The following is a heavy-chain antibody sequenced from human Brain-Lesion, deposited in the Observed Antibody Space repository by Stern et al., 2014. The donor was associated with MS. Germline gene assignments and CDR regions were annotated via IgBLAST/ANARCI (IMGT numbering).Heavy chain of an antibody. CDR2: INPNTGGT. V-gene: IGHV1-2*02. CDR1: GYIFTGYY. Sequence: DQLVESGAEVKKPGASVKVSCKTSGYIFTGYYIHWVRQAPGQGLEWMAWINPNTGGTKYAQKFQGRVTMSRDTSISTAYVKLSSLTSDDTAVYYCARDQRGITIFGVVTDYYYLGMDVWGQGTTVTVSS. D-gene: IGHD3-3*01. CDR3: ARDQRGITIFGVVTDYYYLGMDV. J-gene: IGHJ6*02.